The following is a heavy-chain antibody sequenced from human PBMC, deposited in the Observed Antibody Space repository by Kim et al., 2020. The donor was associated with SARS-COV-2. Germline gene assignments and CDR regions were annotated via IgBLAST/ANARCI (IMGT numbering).Heavy chain of an antibody. D-gene: IGHD6-6*01. J-gene: IGHJ6*02. Sequence: GGSLRLSCAASEFTFKNAWMSWVRQAPGKGLEWVGHIKSEFDGGTTDYAAPVKGRFTISRDDSKDTLYLQMNSLKTDDTAVYYCTTDISSTYYAGESDYYYYGMDVWGQGTRVTVSS. CDR1: EFTFKNAW. CDR3: TTDISSTYYAGESDYYYYGMDV. CDR2: IKSEFDGGTT. V-gene: IGHV3-15*01.